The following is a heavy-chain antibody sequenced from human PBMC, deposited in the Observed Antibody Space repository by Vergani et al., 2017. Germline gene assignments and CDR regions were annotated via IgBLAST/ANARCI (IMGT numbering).Heavy chain of an antibody. CDR3: ANAIGRPSSSSVRTQYYYYGMDV. V-gene: IGHV3-23*04. CDR1: GFTFSSYA. CDR2: ISGSGGST. D-gene: IGHD6-6*01. J-gene: IGHJ6*02. Sequence: EVQLVESGGVVVQPGGSLRLSCAASGFTFSSYAMSWVRQAPGKGLEWVSAISGSGGSTYYADSVKGRFTISRDNSKNTLYLQMNSLRAEDTAVYYCANAIGRPSSSSVRTQYYYYGMDVWGQGTTVTVSS.